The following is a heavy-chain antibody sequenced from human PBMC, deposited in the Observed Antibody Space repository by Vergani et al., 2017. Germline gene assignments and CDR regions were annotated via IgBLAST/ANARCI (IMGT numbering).Heavy chain of an antibody. CDR2: INPNSGGT. CDR1: GYTFTGYY. CDR3: ASWGGIVVVPAASYFKH. D-gene: IGHD2-2*01. Sequence: QAQLVQSGAEVKKPGASVKVSCKASGYTFTGYYMHWVRQAPGQGLEWMGWINPNSGGTNYAQKFQGRVTMTRDTSLSTAYMELSRLRSDDTAVYYCASWGGIVVVPAASYFKHWGQGTLVTVSS. J-gene: IGHJ1*01. V-gene: IGHV1-2*02.